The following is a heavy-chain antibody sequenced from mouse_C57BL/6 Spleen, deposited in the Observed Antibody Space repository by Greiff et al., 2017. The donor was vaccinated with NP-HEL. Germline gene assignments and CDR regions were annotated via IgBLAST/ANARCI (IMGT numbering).Heavy chain of an antibody. CDR3: VRHDYYGPYYAMDY. J-gene: IGHJ4*01. D-gene: IGHD1-1*01. Sequence: EVQLQESGGGLVQPKGSLKLSCAASGFSFNTYAMNWVRQAPGKGVEWVARIRSKSNNYATYYADSVKDRFTISRDDSESMLYLQMNNLKTEDTAMYYCVRHDYYGPYYAMDYWGQGTSVTVSS. V-gene: IGHV10-1*01. CDR1: GFSFNTYA. CDR2: IRSKSNNYAT.